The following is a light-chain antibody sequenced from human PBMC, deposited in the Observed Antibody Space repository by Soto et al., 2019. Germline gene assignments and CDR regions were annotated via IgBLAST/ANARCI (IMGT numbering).Light chain of an antibody. Sequence: QSVLTKPASLSGSPGQSITISCTGTSSDVGGYNYVSWYQQHPGKAPKLMIYEVSNRPSGVSNRFSGSKSGNTASLTISGLQAEDEADYYCSSYTSSSTLEVFGTGTKVTVL. J-gene: IGLJ1*01. CDR3: SSYTSSSTLEV. V-gene: IGLV2-14*01. CDR2: EVS. CDR1: SSDVGGYNY.